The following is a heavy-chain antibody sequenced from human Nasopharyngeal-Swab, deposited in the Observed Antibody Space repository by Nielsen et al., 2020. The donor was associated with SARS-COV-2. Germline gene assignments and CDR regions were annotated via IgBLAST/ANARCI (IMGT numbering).Heavy chain of an antibody. J-gene: IGHJ4*02. D-gene: IGHD3-10*01. Sequence: GESLKISCVASGFTFSSHAMSWVRQAPGKGLEWVSGLIENGVYTYYAESVKGRFTVSRDNSRTTLYLQMNILRAEDTAIYYCAKYYRLQDHKQFDSWGQGILVTVSS. CDR3: AKYYRLQDHKQFDS. V-gene: IGHV3-23*01. CDR2: LIENGVYT. CDR1: GFTFSSHA.